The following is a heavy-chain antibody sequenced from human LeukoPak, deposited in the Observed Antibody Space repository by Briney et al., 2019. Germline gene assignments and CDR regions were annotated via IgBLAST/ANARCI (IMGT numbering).Heavy chain of an antibody. Sequence: SVKVSCKVSGYTLTELSMHWVRQAPGQGLEWMGGIIPIFGTANYAQKFQGRVTITADESTSTAYMELSSLRSEDTAVYYCARDKYCSSTSCPKEGDAFDIWGQGTMVTVSS. D-gene: IGHD2-2*01. V-gene: IGHV1-69*13. CDR2: IIPIFGTA. J-gene: IGHJ3*02. CDR3: ARDKYCSSTSCPKEGDAFDI. CDR1: GYTLTELS.